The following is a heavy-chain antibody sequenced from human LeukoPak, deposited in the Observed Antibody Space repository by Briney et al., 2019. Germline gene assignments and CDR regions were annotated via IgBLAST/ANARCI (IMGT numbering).Heavy chain of an antibody. J-gene: IGHJ4*02. D-gene: IGHD1-26*01. Sequence: GGSLRLSCAASDFSFTTYAMSWVRQAPGKGLEWVSAISGSGGSTYYADSVKGRFTISRDNSENTLYLQMNSLRAEDTAVYYCAKGDTTWELPHDYWGQGTLVTVSS. CDR2: ISGSGGST. CDR3: AKGDTTWELPHDY. V-gene: IGHV3-23*01. CDR1: DFSFTTYA.